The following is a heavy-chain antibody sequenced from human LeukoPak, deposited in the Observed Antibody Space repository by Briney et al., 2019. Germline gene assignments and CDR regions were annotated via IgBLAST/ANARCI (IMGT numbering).Heavy chain of an antibody. V-gene: IGHV3-21*01. Sequence: GGSLRLSCAASGFTFSSYSMNWVRQAPGKGLEWVSSISSSSSYIYYADSVKGRFTTSRDNAKNSLYLQMNRLRAEDTAVYYCARVGDDSSGYYFDYWGQGTLVTVSS. J-gene: IGHJ4*02. CDR1: GFTFSSYS. CDR3: ARVGDDSSGYYFDY. CDR2: ISSSSSYI. D-gene: IGHD3-22*01.